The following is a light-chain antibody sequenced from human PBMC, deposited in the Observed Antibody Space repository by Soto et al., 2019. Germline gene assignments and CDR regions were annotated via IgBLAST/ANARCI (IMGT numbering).Light chain of an antibody. V-gene: IGKV3-11*01. J-gene: IGKJ2*01. CDR3: QQRSNWPPYT. CDR2: DAS. CDR1: QSVSSY. Sequence: EIVLTQSPATLSLSPGERATLSCRASQSVSSYLAWYQQKPGQAPRLLIYDASNRATGIPARFSGSGSGTDLNLNISSLEPEDFAVYYCQQRSNWPPYTFGQGTKLEIK.